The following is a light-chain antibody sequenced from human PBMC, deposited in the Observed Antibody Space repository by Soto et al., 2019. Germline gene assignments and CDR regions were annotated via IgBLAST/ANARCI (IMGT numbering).Light chain of an antibody. CDR2: GAS. CDR1: QSIRSL. CDR3: QHSYNNPTT. J-gene: IGKJ2*01. V-gene: IGKV1-39*01. Sequence: IQMTAHPSYLTASVGDSVTITCRASQSIRSLLNWYQQKPGKAPNLLIYGASSLQSGVPSRFSGSGSGTEFTLTSSSLQPGDFATYYCQHSYNNPTTCGRGTKVDIK.